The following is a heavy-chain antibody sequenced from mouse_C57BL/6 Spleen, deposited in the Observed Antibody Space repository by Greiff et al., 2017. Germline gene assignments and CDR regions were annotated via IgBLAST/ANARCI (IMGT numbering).Heavy chain of an antibody. CDR1: GYTFTSYG. CDR3: ARGGYYGSSSFDV. D-gene: IGHD1-1*01. V-gene: IGHV1-81*01. J-gene: IGHJ1*03. Sequence: VQLQQSGAELARPGASVKLSCKASGYTFTSYGISWVKQRTGQGLEWIGEIYPRSGNTYYNEKFKGKATLTVDKSSSTAYMELRRLTSEDSAVYFCARGGYYGSSSFDVWGTETTVTVSS. CDR2: IYPRSGNT.